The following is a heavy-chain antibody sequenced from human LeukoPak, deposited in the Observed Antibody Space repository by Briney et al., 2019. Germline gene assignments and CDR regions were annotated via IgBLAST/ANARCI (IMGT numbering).Heavy chain of an antibody. CDR2: IYYSGST. D-gene: IGHD6-6*01. V-gene: IGHV4-31*03. CDR3: ARLYSSSSCFDC. J-gene: IGHJ5*01. CDR1: GGSISCGGYY. Sequence: SQTLSLTCTVSGGSISCGGYYWSWIRQHPGKGLEWIGYIYYSGSTYYNPSLKSRVTISVDTSKNQFSLKLSSVTAADTAVYYCARLYSSSSCFDCWGQGTLVTVSS.